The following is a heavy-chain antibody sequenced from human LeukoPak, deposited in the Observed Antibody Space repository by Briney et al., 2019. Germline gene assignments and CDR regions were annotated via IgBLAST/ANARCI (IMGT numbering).Heavy chain of an antibody. CDR1: GFIFSDAW. J-gene: IGHJ4*02. CDR2: IKKKADGGRV. V-gene: IGHV3-15*07. Sequence: GGSLRLSCAANGFIFSDAWMNWVRQTSGKGLEWVGRIKKKADGGRVDYAAPVKGRVTISRDDSKNTLYLQMNSLRAEDTAVYFCARGKSGYTFGPLDSWGQGTLVTVSS. CDR3: ARGKSGYTFGPLDS. D-gene: IGHD5-18*01.